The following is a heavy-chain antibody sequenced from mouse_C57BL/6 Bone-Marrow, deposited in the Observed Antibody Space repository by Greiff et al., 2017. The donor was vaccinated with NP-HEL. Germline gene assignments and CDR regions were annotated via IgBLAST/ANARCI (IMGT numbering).Heavy chain of an antibody. D-gene: IGHD2-1*01. V-gene: IGHV1-82*01. CDR1: GYAFSSSW. Sequence: QVQLQQSGPELVKPGASVKISCKASGYAFSSSWMNWVKQRPGKGLEWIGRIYPGDGDTNYNGKFKGKATLTADKSSSTAYMQLSSLTSEDSAVYFCARCGGGNLLFDYWGQGTTLTVSS. CDR2: IYPGDGDT. J-gene: IGHJ2*01. CDR3: ARCGGGNLLFDY.